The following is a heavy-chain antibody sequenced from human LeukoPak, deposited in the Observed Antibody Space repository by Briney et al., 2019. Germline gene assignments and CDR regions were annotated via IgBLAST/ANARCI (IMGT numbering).Heavy chain of an antibody. D-gene: IGHD4-23*01. CDR1: GFSISSYY. J-gene: IGHJ5*02. Sequence: SETLSLTCAVSGFSISSYYWSWIRQHPGKGLEWIGYLSDVGTNDYNPSLKGRVTISRDTSKSQFSLRLSSVTAADAAVYHCARDKAPGGKRWFDPWGQGALVIVSS. V-gene: IGHV4-59*01. CDR3: ARDKAPGGKRWFDP. CDR2: LSDVGTN.